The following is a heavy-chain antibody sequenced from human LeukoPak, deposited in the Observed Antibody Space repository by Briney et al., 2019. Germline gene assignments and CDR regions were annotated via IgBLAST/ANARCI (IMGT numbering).Heavy chain of an antibody. D-gene: IGHD3-10*01. Sequence: ASVKVSCKASGYTFTSYAMHWVRQAPGQRLEWMGWINAGNGNTKYSQKFQGRDTITRDTSASTAYMELSSLRSEDTAVYYCATNPKNYYGSGGDWFDPWGQGTLVTVSS. J-gene: IGHJ5*02. CDR3: ATNPKNYYGSGGDWFDP. CDR1: GYTFTSYA. V-gene: IGHV1-3*01. CDR2: INAGNGNT.